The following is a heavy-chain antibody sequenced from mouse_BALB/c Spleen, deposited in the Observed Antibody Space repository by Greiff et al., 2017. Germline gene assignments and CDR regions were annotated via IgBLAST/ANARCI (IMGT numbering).Heavy chain of an antibody. CDR3: ARRGEGFDY. CDR1: GFTFSDYY. V-gene: IGHV5-4*02. Sequence: DVQLVESGGGLVKPGGSLKLSCAASGFTFSDYYMYWVRQTPEKRLEWVATISDGGSYTYYPDSVKGRFTISRDNAKNNLYLQRSSLKSEDSAMYYCARRGEGFDYWGQGTTLTVSS. CDR2: ISDGGSYT. J-gene: IGHJ2*01.